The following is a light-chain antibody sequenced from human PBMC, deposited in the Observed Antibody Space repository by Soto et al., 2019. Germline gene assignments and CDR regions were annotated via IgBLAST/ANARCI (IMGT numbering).Light chain of an antibody. J-gene: IGKJ5*01. CDR2: GAS. CDR1: QSVDSKY. CDR3: QHYVNSPIT. Sequence: EIVLTQSPGTLSLSPGERATLSCRASQSVDSKYLAWYQQKPGQAPRLLIYGASSRATGLPDRFSGSGSGTDFTLTISRLEPEDFAVYYCQHYVNSPITFGQGTRLEIK. V-gene: IGKV3-20*01.